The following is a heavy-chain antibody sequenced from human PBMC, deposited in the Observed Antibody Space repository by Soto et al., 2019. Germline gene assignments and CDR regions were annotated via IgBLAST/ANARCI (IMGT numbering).Heavy chain of an antibody. J-gene: IGHJ5*02. V-gene: IGHV3-64D*06. Sequence: GGSLRLSCSASGFTFSSYAMHWVRQAPGKGLEYVSAISTIGGRTYFADSVKGRFTISRDNSKNTVYLQMSSLRAEDTAVYYCGKASSCLPFTRFFVLGAGAPRVPLPWG. CDR1: GFTFSSYA. CDR2: ISTIGGRT. D-gene: IGHD6-13*01. CDR3: GKASSCLPFTRFFVLGAGAPRVPLP.